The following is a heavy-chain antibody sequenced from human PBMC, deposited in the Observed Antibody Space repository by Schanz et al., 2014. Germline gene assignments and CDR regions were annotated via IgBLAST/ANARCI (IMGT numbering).Heavy chain of an antibody. D-gene: IGHD3-9*01. CDR3: ARDSRPNYDFLTAYYSIDY. V-gene: IGHV3-23*04. Sequence: EGQLAESGGGLVQPGGSLRLSCAVSGFTVSSNHMSWVRQAPGKGLEWVSVISGSGGSTYYADSVKGRFTISRDNAKNTLYLQMNSLRAEDTAVYYCARDSRPNYDFLTAYYSIDYWGQGTLVTVSS. CDR1: GFTVSSNH. J-gene: IGHJ4*02. CDR2: ISGSGGST.